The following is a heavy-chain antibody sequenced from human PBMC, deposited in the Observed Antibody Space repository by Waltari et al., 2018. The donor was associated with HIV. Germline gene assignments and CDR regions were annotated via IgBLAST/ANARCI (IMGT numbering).Heavy chain of an antibody. CDR3: AKEGWQLLTFDY. V-gene: IGHV3-23*04. J-gene: IGHJ4*02. CDR1: GFTVTTNG. D-gene: IGHD1-1*01. CDR2: IINSCRNT. Sequence: EVNLVESGGGLVRPGGSLRLSCVASGFTVTTNGMAWVRQAPGKGLEWVSSIINSCRNTFYADSVKGRFIISRDNSENTLCLQMNSLRAEDTAIYFCAKEGWQLLTFDYWGQGALVTVSS.